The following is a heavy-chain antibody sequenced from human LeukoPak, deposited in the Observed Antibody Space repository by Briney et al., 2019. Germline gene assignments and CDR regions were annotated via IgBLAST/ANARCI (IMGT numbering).Heavy chain of an antibody. CDR1: GFTFSSNA. CDR2: ITAGGDTP. J-gene: IGHJ4*02. V-gene: IGHV3-23*01. D-gene: IGHD6-13*01. CDR3: ARDREAAETFPYYFDY. Sequence: PGGSLRLSCAASGFTFSSNAMTWVRQAPGKGLECVSAITAGGDTPYYADSVRGRFTISRDNSRNTLYLQMNSLRAEDTAVYYCARDREAAETFPYYFDYWGQGTLVTVSS.